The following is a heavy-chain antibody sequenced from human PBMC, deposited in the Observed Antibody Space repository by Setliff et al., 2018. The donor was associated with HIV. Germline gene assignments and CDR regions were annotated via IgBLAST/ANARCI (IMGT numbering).Heavy chain of an antibody. CDR3: ARDRLTYYFDY. CDR1: GGSINTYY. CDR2: FYTSGST. D-gene: IGHD3-22*01. J-gene: IGHJ4*02. V-gene: IGHV4-4*07. Sequence: SETLSLTCTVSGGSINTYYWSWIWQPAGKGLEWIGRFYTSGSTNYNPSLKSRVTMSVDTSKNQFSLKLSSVTAADTAVYYCARDRLTYYFDYWGQGILVTVSS.